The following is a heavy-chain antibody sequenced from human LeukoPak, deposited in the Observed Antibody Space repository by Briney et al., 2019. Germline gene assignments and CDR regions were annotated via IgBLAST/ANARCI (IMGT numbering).Heavy chain of an antibody. CDR3: ASTITSSYYYDSPNAFDI. J-gene: IGHJ3*02. CDR1: GGSFSGYY. CDR2: INHSGST. Sequence: PSETLSLTCAVYGGSFSGYYWSWIRQPPGKGLEWIGEINHSGSTNYNPSLKSRVTISVDTSKNQFSLKLSSVTAADTAVYYCASTITSSYYYDSPNAFDIWGQGTMVTVSS. V-gene: IGHV4-34*01. D-gene: IGHD3-22*01.